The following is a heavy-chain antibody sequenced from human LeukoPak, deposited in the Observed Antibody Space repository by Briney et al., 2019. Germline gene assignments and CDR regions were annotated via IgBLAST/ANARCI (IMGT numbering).Heavy chain of an antibody. CDR1: GFTFSSYS. CDR3: ARDCSSTSCPAFTLYYYYGMDV. CDR2: ISSSSSYI. Sequence: TGGSLRLSYAASGFTFSSYSMNWVRQAPGKGLEWVSSISSSSSYIYYADSVKGRFTISRDNAKNSLYLQMNSLRAEDTAVYYCARDCSSTSCPAFTLYYYYGMDVWGQGTTVTVSS. V-gene: IGHV3-21*01. D-gene: IGHD2-2*01. J-gene: IGHJ6*02.